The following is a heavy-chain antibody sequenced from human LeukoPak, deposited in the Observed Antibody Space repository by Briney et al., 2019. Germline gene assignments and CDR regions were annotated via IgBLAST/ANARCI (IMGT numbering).Heavy chain of an antibody. CDR3: AKSGAMDV. CDR1: GFTFSRYG. D-gene: IGHD3-10*01. V-gene: IGHV3-33*03. J-gene: IGHJ6*03. CDR2: IWSDGSNQ. Sequence: GGSLRLSCAASGFTFSRYGMHWVRQAPGKGLEWVAVIWSDGSNQSYVYSVKGRFTIYRDNSKKTLYMQMNSLRADDTDIYYCAKSGAMDVWGKGTTVTVSS.